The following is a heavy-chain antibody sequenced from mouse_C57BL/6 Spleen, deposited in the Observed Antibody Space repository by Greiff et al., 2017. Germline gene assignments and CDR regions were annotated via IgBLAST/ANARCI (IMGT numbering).Heavy chain of an antibody. V-gene: IGHV1-69*01. D-gene: IGHD2-2*01. J-gene: IGHJ4*01. Sequence: QVQLQQPGAELVMPGASVKLSCKASGYTFTSYWMHWVKQRPGQGLEWIGEIDPSDSYTNYNQKFKGKSTLTVDKSSSPAYMQLSSLTSEDSAVYYCARSLGYDEGYAMDYWGQGTSVTVSS. CDR1: GYTFTSYW. CDR2: IDPSDSYT. CDR3: ARSLGYDEGYAMDY.